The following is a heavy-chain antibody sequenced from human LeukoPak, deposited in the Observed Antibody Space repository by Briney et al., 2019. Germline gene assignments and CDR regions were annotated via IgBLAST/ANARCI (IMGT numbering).Heavy chain of an antibody. CDR1: GFTVSSNY. D-gene: IGHD3-16*01. CDR2: VYSGGDT. Sequence: PGGSLRLSCAASGFTVSSNYMTWIRQAPGERLEWVSIVYSGGDTYYADSVKGRFTMSRDNSKNMLYLQMNSLRAEDTAVYYCARETSQKGAHYMDVWGKGTTVTISS. V-gene: IGHV3-53*01. J-gene: IGHJ6*03. CDR3: ARETSQKGAHYMDV.